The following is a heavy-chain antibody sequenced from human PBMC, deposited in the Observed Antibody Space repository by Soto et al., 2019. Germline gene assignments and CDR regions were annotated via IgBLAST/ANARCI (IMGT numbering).Heavy chain of an antibody. J-gene: IGHJ4*02. V-gene: IGHV3-64D*06. D-gene: IGHD5-12*01. Sequence: PGGSLRLSCSASGFTFSSYAFHWVRQAPGKGLEYVSAISSNGGSTYYADSVKGRFTISRDNSKNTLYLQMSRLRAEDTAVYYWVWREMARIGYFDYWGQGTLVTVSS. CDR3: VWREMARIGYFDY. CDR2: ISSNGGST. CDR1: GFTFSSYA.